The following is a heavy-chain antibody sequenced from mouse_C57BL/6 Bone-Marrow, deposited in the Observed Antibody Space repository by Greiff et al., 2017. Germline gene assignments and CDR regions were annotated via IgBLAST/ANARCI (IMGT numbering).Heavy chain of an antibody. Sequence: DVHLVESGGGLVQPGGSLKLSCAASGFTFSDYGMAWVRQAPRKGPEWVAFISNLAYSIYYADTVTGRFTISRENAKNTLYLEMSSLRSEDTAMYYCARTGWSAWFAYWGQGTLVTVSA. D-gene: IGHD2-3*01. CDR1: GFTFSDYG. J-gene: IGHJ3*01. V-gene: IGHV5-15*01. CDR3: ARTGWSAWFAY. CDR2: ISNLAYSI.